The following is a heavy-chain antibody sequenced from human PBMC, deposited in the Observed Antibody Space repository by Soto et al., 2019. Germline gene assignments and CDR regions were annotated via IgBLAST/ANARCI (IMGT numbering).Heavy chain of an antibody. Sequence: QITLKESGPTLVRPTQTLTLTCAFSGFSLSTSGVGVGWIRQPPGKALEWLAVISWDDSKHYSPSLRSRLTITKDTSKNQVVLTMTSMDPMDTGTYYCAHKGPEDWPLDYWGQGTLVTVSS. CDR2: ISWDDSK. D-gene: IGHD3-9*01. CDR3: AHKGPEDWPLDY. V-gene: IGHV2-5*02. CDR1: GFSLSTSGVG. J-gene: IGHJ4*02.